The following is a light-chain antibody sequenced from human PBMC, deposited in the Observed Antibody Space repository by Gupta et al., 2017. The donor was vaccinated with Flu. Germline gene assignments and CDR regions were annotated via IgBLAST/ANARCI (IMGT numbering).Light chain of an antibody. V-gene: IGLV1-44*01. CDR3: AQWDDSLDGPV. CDR2: KND. Sequence: RVAISCSGTSSHIGSDTVSWYQQFPGAAPKVLIYKNDQRPSGAPARFSGTKSGASASLFIDGLQSEDEAIYYCAQWDDSLDGPVFGGGTRLTVL. J-gene: IGLJ2*01. CDR1: SSHIGSDT.